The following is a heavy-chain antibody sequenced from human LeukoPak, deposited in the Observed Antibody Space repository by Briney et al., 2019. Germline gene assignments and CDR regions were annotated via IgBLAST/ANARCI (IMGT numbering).Heavy chain of an antibody. Sequence: SETLSLTCTVSGGSISSYYWSWIRQPPGKGLEWIGYIYYSGSTNCNPSLKSRVTISVDTSKNQFSLKLSSVTAADTAVYYCARFSSGSYYTNWFDPWGQGTLVTVSS. CDR1: GGSISSYY. CDR2: IYYSGST. D-gene: IGHD3-10*01. CDR3: ARFSSGSYYTNWFDP. V-gene: IGHV4-59*08. J-gene: IGHJ5*02.